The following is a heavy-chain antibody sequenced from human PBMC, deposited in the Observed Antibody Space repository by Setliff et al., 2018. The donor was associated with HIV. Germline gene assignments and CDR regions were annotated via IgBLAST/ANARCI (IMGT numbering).Heavy chain of an antibody. D-gene: IGHD4-4*01. CDR1: GGSISFGNYY. CDR3: ARDGETTVMGDAFDI. V-gene: IGHV4-61*02. Sequence: SETLSLTCTVSGGSISFGNYYWSWIRQPAGKGLEWIGRIYISGSTKYNPSLKRRGTISLDTPKNQFSLKLKSVTAADTAVYYCARDGETTVMGDAFDIWGQGTMVTVSS. CDR2: IYISGST. J-gene: IGHJ3*02.